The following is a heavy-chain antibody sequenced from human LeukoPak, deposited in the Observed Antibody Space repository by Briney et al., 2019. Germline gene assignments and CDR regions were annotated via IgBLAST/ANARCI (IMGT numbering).Heavy chain of an antibody. Sequence: GGSLRLSCAASGNYWMHWVRQAPGKGLVWVSHINSDGSWTSYADSVKGRFTISRDNAKNSLYLQMSNLRAEDTAVYFCARGGGLDVWGQGATVTVSS. CDR1: GNYW. CDR2: INSDGSWT. CDR3: ARGGGLDV. V-gene: IGHV3-74*01. D-gene: IGHD3-16*01. J-gene: IGHJ6*02.